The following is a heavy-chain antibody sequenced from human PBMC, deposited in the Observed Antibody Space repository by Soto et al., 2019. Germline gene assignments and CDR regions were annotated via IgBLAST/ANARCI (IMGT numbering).Heavy chain of an antibody. Sequence: GGSLRLSCAASGFTFSSYSMNWVRQAPGKGLEWVSSISSSSSYIYYADSVKGRFTISRDNAKNSPYLQMNSLRAEDTAVYYCARANYGPTYYDILTGYYRAPYYYYGMDVWGQGTTVTVSS. J-gene: IGHJ6*02. V-gene: IGHV3-21*01. CDR2: ISSSSSYI. CDR3: ARANYGPTYYDILTGYYRAPYYYYGMDV. D-gene: IGHD3-9*01. CDR1: GFTFSSYS.